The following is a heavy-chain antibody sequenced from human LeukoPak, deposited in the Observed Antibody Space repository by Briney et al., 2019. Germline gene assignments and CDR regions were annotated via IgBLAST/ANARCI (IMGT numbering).Heavy chain of an antibody. V-gene: IGHV4-59*12. D-gene: IGHD4-23*01. Sequence: PSETLSLTCTVSGGSISSYYWSWIRQPPGKGLEWIGYIYYSGTTSYNPSLKSRVTILVDTSKNQFSLNLSSVTAADTAVYYCARDRGGNPRWGQGTLVTVSS. CDR2: IYYSGTT. CDR1: GGSISSYY. CDR3: ARDRGGNPR. J-gene: IGHJ4*02.